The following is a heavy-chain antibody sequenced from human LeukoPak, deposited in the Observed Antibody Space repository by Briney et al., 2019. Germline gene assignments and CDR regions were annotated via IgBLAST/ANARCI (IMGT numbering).Heavy chain of an antibody. D-gene: IGHD4-17*01. J-gene: IGHJ6*02. CDR3: AKDTTGYYYGMDV. Sequence: SSGGYYWSWIRQHPGKGLEWVSGISWNSGSIGYADSVKGRFTISRDNAKNSLYLQMNSLRAEDTALYYCAKDTTGYYYGMDVWGQGTTVTVSS. CDR1: SSGGYY. V-gene: IGHV3-9*01. CDR2: ISWNSGSI.